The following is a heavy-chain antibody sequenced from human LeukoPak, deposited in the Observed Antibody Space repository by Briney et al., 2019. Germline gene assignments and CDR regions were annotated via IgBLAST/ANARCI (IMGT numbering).Heavy chain of an antibody. CDR1: GFTFSSYS. CDR2: ISSSSSYI. CDR3: ARATLNIVVVPAAIENYYYYGMDV. Sequence: GGSLRLSCAASGFTFSSYSMNWVRQAPGKGLEWVSSISSSSSYIYYADSVKGRFTISRDNAKNSLYLQMNSLRAEDTAVYYCARATLNIVVVPAAIENYYYYGMDVWGQGTTVTVSS. D-gene: IGHD2-2*01. J-gene: IGHJ6*02. V-gene: IGHV3-21*01.